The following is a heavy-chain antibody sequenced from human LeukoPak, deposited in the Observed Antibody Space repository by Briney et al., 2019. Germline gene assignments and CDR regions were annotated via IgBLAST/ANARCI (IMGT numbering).Heavy chain of an antibody. D-gene: IGHD5-18*01. CDR3: AREISSWIQLWLRGGYFDY. V-gene: IGHV4-4*02. Sequence: SETLSLTCAVSGGSISSSNWWSWVRQPPGKGLEWIGEIYHSGSTNYNPSLKSRVTISVDTSKNQFSLKLSSVTAADTAAYYCAREISSWIQLWLRGGYFDYWGQGTLVTVSS. CDR1: GGSISSSNW. J-gene: IGHJ4*02. CDR2: IYHSGST.